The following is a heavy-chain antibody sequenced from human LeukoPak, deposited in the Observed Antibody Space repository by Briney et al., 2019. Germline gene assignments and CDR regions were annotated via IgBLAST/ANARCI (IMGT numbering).Heavy chain of an antibody. CDR3: ARDSGWYPEGYYYYMDV. J-gene: IGHJ6*03. Sequence: GGSLRLSCAASGFTFSSYWMSWVRQAPGKGLEWVANIKQDGSEKYYVDSVKGRFTISRDNAKNSLYLQMNSLRAEDTAVYYCARDSGWYPEGYYYYMDVWGKGTTVTVSS. D-gene: IGHD6-19*01. CDR1: GFTFSSYW. V-gene: IGHV3-7*03. CDR2: IKQDGSEK.